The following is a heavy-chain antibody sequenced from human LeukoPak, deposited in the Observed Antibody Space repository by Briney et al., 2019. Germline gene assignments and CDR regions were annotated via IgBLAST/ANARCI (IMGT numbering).Heavy chain of an antibody. J-gene: IGHJ5*02. D-gene: IGHD3-10*01. V-gene: IGHV1-2*06. CDR3: ARDRAFRGGGFHP. Sequence: ASVKASCKASGYTFTGYSMHWVRQAPGQGLEWMGRINPNSGGTQYAQKFQGRVTMTSDSSIITVYMELSSLRSDDTAIYYCARDRAFRGGGFHPWGQGTLVTVSS. CDR1: GYTFTGYS. CDR2: INPNSGGT.